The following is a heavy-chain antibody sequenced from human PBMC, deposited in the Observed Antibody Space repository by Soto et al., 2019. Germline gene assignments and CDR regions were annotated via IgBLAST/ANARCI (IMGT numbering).Heavy chain of an antibody. V-gene: IGHV3-9*01. Sequence: HPGGSLRLSCAASGFTFDDYAMHLVRQAPGKGLEWVSGISWNSGSIGYADSVKGRFTISRDNAKNSLYLQMNSLRAEDTALYYCAKDSESVWFGELYPTGAFMSWGQGTLVTVSS. J-gene: IGHJ4*02. CDR2: ISWNSGSI. CDR3: AKDSESVWFGELYPTGAFMS. CDR1: GFTFDDYA. D-gene: IGHD3-10*01.